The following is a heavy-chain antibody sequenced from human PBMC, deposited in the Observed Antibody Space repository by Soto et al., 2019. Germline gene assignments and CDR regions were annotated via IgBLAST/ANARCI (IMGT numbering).Heavy chain of an antibody. V-gene: IGHV4-4*07. Sequence: PSETLSLTCTVSGGSISSYYWSWIRQPAGKGLEWIGRIYTSGSTNYNPSLKSRVTMSVDTSKNQFSLKLSSVTAADTAVYYCARAGDRRLVLDYYYGMDVWGQGTTVTVS. CDR1: GGSISSYY. J-gene: IGHJ6*02. D-gene: IGHD6-19*01. CDR2: IYTSGST. CDR3: ARAGDRRLVLDYYYGMDV.